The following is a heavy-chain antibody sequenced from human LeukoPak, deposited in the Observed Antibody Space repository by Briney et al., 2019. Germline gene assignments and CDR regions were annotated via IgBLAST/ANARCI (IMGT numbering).Heavy chain of an antibody. D-gene: IGHD5-18*01. CDR3: ARDFSDTDWFDP. CDR1: GFTFSSYS. J-gene: IGHJ5*02. V-gene: IGHV3-21*01. CDR2: ISSSSSYI. Sequence: PGGSLRLSCAASGFTFSSYSMNWVRQAPGKGLEWVSSISSSSSYIYYADSVKGRFTISRDNAKNSLYLQMNSLSAEDTAVYYCARDFSDTDWFDPWGQGTLVTVSS.